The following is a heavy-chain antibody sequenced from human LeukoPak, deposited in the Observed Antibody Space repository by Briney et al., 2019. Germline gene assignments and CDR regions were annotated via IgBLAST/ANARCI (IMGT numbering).Heavy chain of an antibody. Sequence: GGSLRLSCAASGFTFSNAWMTWVRQAPGKGLEWVGCIKSRSDGGTTDYAAPVRGRFTISRDDSQNTLFLQMNSLKTEDTAVYYCTTVTGNIAVAGTGDYWGQGTLVTVSS. J-gene: IGHJ4*02. V-gene: IGHV3-15*01. D-gene: IGHD6-19*01. CDR3: TTVTGNIAVAGTGDY. CDR2: IKSRSDGGTT. CDR1: GFTFSNAW.